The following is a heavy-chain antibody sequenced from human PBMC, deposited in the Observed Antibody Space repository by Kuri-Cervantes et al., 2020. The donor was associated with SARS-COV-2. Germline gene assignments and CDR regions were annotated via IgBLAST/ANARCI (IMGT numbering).Heavy chain of an antibody. D-gene: IGHD1-7*01. V-gene: IGHV3-23*01. CDR1: GFTFSSYA. CDR2: ISGSGGST. CDR3: TTVLETGTNVY. Sequence: GESLKISCAASGFTFSSYAMGWVRQAPGKGLEWVSAISGSGGSTYYADSVKGRFTISRDNSKNTLCLQMNSLRAEDTAVYYCTTVLETGTNVYWGQGTLVTVSS. J-gene: IGHJ4*02.